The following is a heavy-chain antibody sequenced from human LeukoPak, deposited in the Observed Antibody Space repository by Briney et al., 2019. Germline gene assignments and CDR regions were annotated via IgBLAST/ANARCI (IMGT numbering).Heavy chain of an antibody. Sequence: ASVKVSCKASGYTFTGYYMHWVRQAPGQGLEWMGWINPNSGGTNYAQKFQGWVTMTRDTSISTAYMELSRLRSDDTAVYYCARGGAPRTGVLDYWGQGTLVTVSS. D-gene: IGHD3-10*01. V-gene: IGHV1-2*04. CDR2: INPNSGGT. CDR1: GYTFTGYY. CDR3: ARGGAPRTGVLDY. J-gene: IGHJ4*02.